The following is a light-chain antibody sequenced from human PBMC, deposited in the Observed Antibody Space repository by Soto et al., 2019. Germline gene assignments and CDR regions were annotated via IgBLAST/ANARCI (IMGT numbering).Light chain of an antibody. V-gene: IGKV3-11*01. CDR1: QTVGSY. J-gene: IGKJ1*01. Sequence: DIVLKQSPATLSLSPGEKATLSCRARQTVGSYLAWFRQTPGQAPRILIYDTSIRDTGIPARFSGSGSWTDFTLPISRLEAEDFEVYYCQQRSDWPPTFGQGTKVDIK. CDR3: QQRSDWPPT. CDR2: DTS.